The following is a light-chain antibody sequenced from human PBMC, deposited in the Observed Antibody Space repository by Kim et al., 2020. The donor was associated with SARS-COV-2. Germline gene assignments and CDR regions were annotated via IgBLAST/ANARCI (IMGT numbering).Light chain of an antibody. Sequence: ELTQPPSASGTPGQRVTISCSGSSSNIGSNTVIWYQQLPGAAPKLLIFRDNQRPSGVPDRFSGSKSGTSASLAISGLQSEDDADYYCAAWDDSLNGYVFGSGTKVTVL. CDR1: SSNIGSNT. J-gene: IGLJ1*01. V-gene: IGLV1-44*01. CDR3: AAWDDSLNGYV. CDR2: RDN.